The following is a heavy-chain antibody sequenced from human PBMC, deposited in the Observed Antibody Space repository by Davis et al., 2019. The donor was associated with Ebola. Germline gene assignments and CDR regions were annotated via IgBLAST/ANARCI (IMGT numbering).Heavy chain of an antibody. J-gene: IGHJ6*02. D-gene: IGHD1-26*01. V-gene: IGHV3-9*01. Sequence: SLKISCAASGFTFVDHAMHWVRQAPGKGLEWVSGISWNSDTRGYADSVKGRFTISRDNAKNSLFLQMNSLRAEDTALYYCTKDVGATGYYGLDVWGQGTTVTVSS. CDR3: TKDVGATGYYGLDV. CDR1: GFTFVDHA. CDR2: ISWNSDTR.